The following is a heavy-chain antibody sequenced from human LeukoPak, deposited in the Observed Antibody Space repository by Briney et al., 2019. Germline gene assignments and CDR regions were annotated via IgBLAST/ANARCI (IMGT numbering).Heavy chain of an antibody. CDR3: ARVGMDSPFDP. Sequence: GASVKVSCKASGYTFTSYDINWVRQATGQGLEWMGWMNPNSGNTGYAQKFQGRVTITRNTSISTAYMELSSLRSEDTTVYYCARVGMDSPFDPWGQGTLVTVSS. V-gene: IGHV1-8*03. D-gene: IGHD5-24*01. J-gene: IGHJ5*02. CDR1: GYTFTSYD. CDR2: MNPNSGNT.